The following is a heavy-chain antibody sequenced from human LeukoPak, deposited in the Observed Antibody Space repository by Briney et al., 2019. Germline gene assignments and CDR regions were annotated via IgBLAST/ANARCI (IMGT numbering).Heavy chain of an antibody. Sequence: GGSLRLSCAASGFTFSDYYMSWIRQAPGKGLEWVSYISSSGSTIYYADSVKGRFTISRDNAKNSLYLQMNSLRAEDTAVYYCVRTGNIYYYGSGTPRSDYWGQGTLVTVSS. CDR3: VRTGNIYYYGSGTPRSDY. CDR2: ISSSGSTI. J-gene: IGHJ4*02. V-gene: IGHV3-11*04. D-gene: IGHD3-10*01. CDR1: GFTFSDYY.